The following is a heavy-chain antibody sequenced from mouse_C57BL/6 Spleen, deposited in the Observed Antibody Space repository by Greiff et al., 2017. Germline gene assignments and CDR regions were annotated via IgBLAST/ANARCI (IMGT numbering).Heavy chain of an antibody. CDR2: IRNKGNNHAT. CDR3: TRNYVGAIDY. Sequence: EVKVEESGGGLVQPGGSMKFSCAASGFTFSDAWMDWVRQSPEKGLEWVAVIRNKGNNHATYYAESVKGRFTISRDDSKSSVYLQMNSLRAEDTGIYYCTRNYVGAIDYCGQSTTVTVSS. D-gene: IGHD1-1*02. V-gene: IGHV6-6*01. J-gene: IGHJ4*01. CDR1: GFTFSDAW.